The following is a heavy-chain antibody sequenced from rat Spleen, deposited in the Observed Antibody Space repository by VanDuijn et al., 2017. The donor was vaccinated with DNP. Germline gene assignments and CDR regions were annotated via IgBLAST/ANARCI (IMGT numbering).Heavy chain of an antibody. CDR1: GLTFTNYD. CDR3: TTDFERGY. V-gene: IGHV5S23*01. D-gene: IGHD1-11*01. J-gene: IGHJ2*01. Sequence: EVQLVESGGGLVQPGRSLKLSCAASGLTFTNYDMVWVRQAPTKGLEWVASISASGGSTSYRDSVKGRFTISRDNAKSTLYLQMDSLRSEDTATYYCTTDFERGYWGQGVMVTVSS. CDR2: ISASGGST.